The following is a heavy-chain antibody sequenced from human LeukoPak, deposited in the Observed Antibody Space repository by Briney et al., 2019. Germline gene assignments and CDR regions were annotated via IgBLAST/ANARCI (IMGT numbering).Heavy chain of an antibody. CDR2: ISSSSSYI. CDR1: GFTFSSYS. Sequence: GGSLRLSCAASGFTFSSYSMNWVRQAPGKGLKWVSSISSSSSYIYYADSVKGRFTISRDNAKNSLYLQMNSLRAEDTAVYYCARGSFVLEWLFDYWGQGTLVTVSS. D-gene: IGHD3-3*01. V-gene: IGHV3-21*01. CDR3: ARGSFVLEWLFDY. J-gene: IGHJ4*02.